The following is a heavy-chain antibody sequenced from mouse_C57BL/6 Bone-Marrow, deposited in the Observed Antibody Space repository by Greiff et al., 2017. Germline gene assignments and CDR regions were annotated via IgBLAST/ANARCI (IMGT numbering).Heavy chain of an antibody. D-gene: IGHD2-3*01. CDR3: SSFDGNYFDF. CDR2: IDPEIGDT. Sequence: EVQLKESGAELVRPGASVKLSCTASGFNIKDDYIHWVKQRPEQGLEWIGWIDPEIGDTEYASKFQGKATITSDTSSNTAYLQLRSLTSEDTAVYYCSSFDGNYFDFWGQGTPLTVAS. J-gene: IGHJ2*01. CDR1: GFNIKDDY. V-gene: IGHV14-4*01.